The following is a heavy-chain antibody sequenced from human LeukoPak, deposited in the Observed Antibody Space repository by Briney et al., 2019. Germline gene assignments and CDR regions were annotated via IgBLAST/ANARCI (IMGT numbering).Heavy chain of an antibody. V-gene: IGHV3-30*18. CDR3: AKEYCSGGSCYPYYFDY. D-gene: IGHD2-15*01. J-gene: IGHJ4*02. Sequence: PGGSLRLSCADSGFTFNKYWMSWVRQAPGKGLEWVAVISYDGSNKYYADSVKGRFTISRDNSKNTLYLQMNSLRAEDTAVYYCAKEYCSGGSCYPYYFDYWGQGTLVTVSS. CDR2: ISYDGSNK. CDR1: GFTFNKYW.